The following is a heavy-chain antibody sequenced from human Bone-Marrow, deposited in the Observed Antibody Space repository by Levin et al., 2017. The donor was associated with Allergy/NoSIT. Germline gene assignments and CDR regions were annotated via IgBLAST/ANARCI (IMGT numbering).Heavy chain of an antibody. CDR1: GFTFSDHY. J-gene: IGHJ4*02. V-gene: IGHV3-11*01. CDR2: ITSRGFAI. Sequence: PGGSLRLSCAVSGFTFSDHYMSWIRQAPGKGLEWLSVITSRGFAIEYADSVKGRFTISRDNAKNSLYLQMNSLRAEDTAVYYCVRQPANYLETHYFDYWGQGTLVTVSS. D-gene: IGHD3-10*01. CDR3: VRQPANYLETHYFDY.